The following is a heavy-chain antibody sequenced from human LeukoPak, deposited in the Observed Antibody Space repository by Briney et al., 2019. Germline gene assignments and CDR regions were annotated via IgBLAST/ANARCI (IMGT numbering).Heavy chain of an antibody. CDR1: GFTFSSYS. CDR2: ISSSSSYI. D-gene: IGHD6-19*01. V-gene: IGHV3-21*01. CDR3: ASPSAVAGTGNAFDI. Sequence: GGSLRLPCAASGFTFSSYSMNWVRQAPGKGLEWVSSISSSSSYIYYADSVKGRFTISRDNAKNSLYLQMNSLRAEDTAVYYCASPSAVAGTGNAFDIWGQGTMVTVSS. J-gene: IGHJ3*02.